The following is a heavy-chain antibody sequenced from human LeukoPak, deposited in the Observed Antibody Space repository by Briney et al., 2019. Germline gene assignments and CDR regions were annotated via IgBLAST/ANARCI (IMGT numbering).Heavy chain of an antibody. CDR2: ISGSGGTT. CDR3: AKDNPYCSSPNCYFDY. J-gene: IGHJ4*02. D-gene: IGHD2-2*01. V-gene: IGHV3-23*01. CDR1: GFTFSNYA. Sequence: GGSLRLSCAASGFTFSNYAMNWVRQAPGKGLEWVSAISGSGGTTYYADSVKGRFTISRDNSKNTLYLQMNSLRAEDTAVYYCAKDNPYCSSPNCYFDYWGQGTLVTVSS.